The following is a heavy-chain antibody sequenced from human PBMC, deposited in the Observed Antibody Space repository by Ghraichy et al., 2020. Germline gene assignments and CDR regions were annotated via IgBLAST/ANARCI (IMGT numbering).Heavy chain of an antibody. CDR2: IYNSGRT. J-gene: IGHJ4*02. CDR3: ARRQPLIQLTDDYFDY. D-gene: IGHD1-1*01. CDR1: GGSISSSSSY. V-gene: IGHV4-39*01. Sequence: SETLSLTCSVSGGSISSSSSYWGWIRQPPGKGLEWIGHIYNSGRTYYNPSLKSRVTISVDTSKNQFSLNVRTVTAADTAVYYCARRQPLIQLTDDYFDYWGQGTVVTVSS.